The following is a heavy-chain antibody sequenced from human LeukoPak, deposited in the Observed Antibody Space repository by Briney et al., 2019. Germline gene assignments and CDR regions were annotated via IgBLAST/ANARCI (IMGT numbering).Heavy chain of an antibody. CDR3: ARAHITQGVVDGFDI. Sequence: PSQTLSLTCTVSGGCVSSGGYYWSWIRQHPGKGLEWIGYIYHSGSTYYNPSLKSRVIISVDTSKNQFSLKLSSVTAADTAVYYCARAHITQGVVDGFDIWGQGTMVTVSS. CDR2: IYHSGST. J-gene: IGHJ3*02. CDR1: GGCVSSGGYY. D-gene: IGHD3-10*01. V-gene: IGHV4-31*03.